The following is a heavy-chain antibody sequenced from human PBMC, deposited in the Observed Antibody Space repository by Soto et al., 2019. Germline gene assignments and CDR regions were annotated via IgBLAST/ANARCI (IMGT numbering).Heavy chain of an antibody. CDR3: ARARGSYSRPGYHYFLAV. V-gene: IGHV4-31*03. D-gene: IGHD2-21*01. J-gene: IGHJ6*03. Sequence: PSETLSLTCTVSGGSISSGGYYWSWIRQHPGKGLEWIGYIYYSGSTYYNPSLKSRVTISVDTSKNQFSLKLSSVTAADTAVYYFARARGSYSRPGYHYFLAVWGKGTTVTVSS. CDR2: IYYSGST. CDR1: GGSISSGGYY.